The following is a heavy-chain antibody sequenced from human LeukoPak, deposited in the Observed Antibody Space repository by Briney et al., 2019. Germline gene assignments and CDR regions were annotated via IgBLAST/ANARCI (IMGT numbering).Heavy chain of an antibody. V-gene: IGHV3-23*01. J-gene: IGHJ4*02. CDR2: ISGTGGSI. D-gene: IGHD2-2*01. CDR1: GFTFSTYA. Sequence: GGSLRLSCAASGFTFSTYAMTWVRQAPGKGLEWVSLISGTGGSIYYADSVKGRFTISRDNSKNTLYVEMNRLRAEDTAVYYCASSRNSAWHNFDYWGQGTLVTVSS. CDR3: ASSRNSAWHNFDY.